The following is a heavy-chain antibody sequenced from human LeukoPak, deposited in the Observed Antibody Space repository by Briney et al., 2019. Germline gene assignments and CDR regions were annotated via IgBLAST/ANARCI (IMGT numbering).Heavy chain of an antibody. CDR2: IYYSGST. CDR3: ARGYYYYGSAYDY. Sequence: SQTLSLTCTVSGGSISSGDYYWSWIRQPPGKGLEWIGYIYYSGSTYYNPSLKSRVTISVDTSKNQFSLKLSSVTAADTAVYYCARGYYYYGSAYDYWCQGTLVTVSS. V-gene: IGHV4-30-4*08. J-gene: IGHJ4*02. CDR1: GGSISSGDYY. D-gene: IGHD3-10*01.